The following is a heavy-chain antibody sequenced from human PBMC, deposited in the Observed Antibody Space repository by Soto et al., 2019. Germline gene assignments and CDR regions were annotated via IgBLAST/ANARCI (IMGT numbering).Heavy chain of an antibody. CDR2: INSDGSST. J-gene: IGHJ6*02. Sequence: RLSCAASGFTFSSYWMHWVRQAPGKGLVWVSRINSDGSSTSYADSVKGRFTISRDNAKNTLYLQMNSLRAEDTAVYYCASVMTTGSEDYYYGMDVWGQGTTVTVSS. CDR3: ASVMTTGSEDYYYGMDV. V-gene: IGHV3-74*01. D-gene: IGHD4-17*01. CDR1: GFTFSSYW.